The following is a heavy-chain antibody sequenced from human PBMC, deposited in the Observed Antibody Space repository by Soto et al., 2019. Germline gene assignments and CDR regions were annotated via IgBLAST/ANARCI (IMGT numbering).Heavy chain of an antibody. Sequence: PGGSLRLSCAASGFTFSNYEMNWVRQAPGKGLEWVSYISSSGSTMYYAESVNCRFTISRDNAKNSLYLKMSSLRAEDTAVYYCARERTPDAFDIWGQGTMVTVSS. D-gene: IGHD2-15*01. CDR2: ISSSGSTM. CDR3: ARERTPDAFDI. V-gene: IGHV3-48*03. J-gene: IGHJ3*02. CDR1: GFTFSNYE.